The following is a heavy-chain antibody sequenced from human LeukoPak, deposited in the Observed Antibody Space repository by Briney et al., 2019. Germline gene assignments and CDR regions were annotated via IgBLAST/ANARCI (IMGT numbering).Heavy chain of an antibody. D-gene: IGHD3-9*01. CDR3: AKDGVYFDWLSSFDY. CDR2: ISRTGVAT. Sequence: PGGTLRLSCAASGFTFISFAMSWVRQAPGKGLEWVSTISRTGVATYYANSVKGRFTISRDNSKNTLYLQMNSLRAEDTAVYYCAKDGVYFDWLSSFDYWGQGTLVTVSS. V-gene: IGHV3-23*01. CDR1: GFTFISFA. J-gene: IGHJ4*02.